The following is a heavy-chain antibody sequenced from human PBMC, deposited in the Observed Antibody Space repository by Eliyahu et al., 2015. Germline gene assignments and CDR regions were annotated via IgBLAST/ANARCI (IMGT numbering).Heavy chain of an antibody. CDR3: ARSSSLGSVDIRDYYYYMDV. Sequence: EVQLVQSGAEVKKPGESLKISCKGSGYSFTSYWIGWVRQMPGKGLEWMGIIYPGDSDTRYSPSFQGQVTISADKSISTAYLQWSSLKASDTAMYYCARSSSLGSVDIRDYYYYMDVWGKGTTVTVSS. V-gene: IGHV5-51*03. CDR2: IYPGDSDT. D-gene: IGHD5-12*01. J-gene: IGHJ6*03. CDR1: GYSFTSYW.